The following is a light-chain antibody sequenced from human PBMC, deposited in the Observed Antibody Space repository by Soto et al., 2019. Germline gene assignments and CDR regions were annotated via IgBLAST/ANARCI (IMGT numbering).Light chain of an antibody. J-gene: IGKJ5*01. CDR1: QDIXNY. CDR2: DAS. V-gene: IGKV1-33*01. CDR3: QQYSHLIT. Sequence: GDRVTITCQASQDIXNYXXWXXQXLXXXPXXLIYDASNLETGVPSRFSGSGSGTDFTLTISSLQPEDIATYYCQQYSHLITFGQGTRLEIK.